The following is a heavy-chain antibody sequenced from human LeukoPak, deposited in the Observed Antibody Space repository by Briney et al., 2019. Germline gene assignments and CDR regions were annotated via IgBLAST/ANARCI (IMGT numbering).Heavy chain of an antibody. CDR1: GFTFSNAW. Sequence: GGSLRLSCAASGFTFSNAWMSWVRQAPGKGLEWVAFIRYDGSDKYYADFVKGRFTISRDNSKNTLYLQMNSLRAEDTAVYYCARVGLDSFRFRWELLSGGYYYYMDVWGKGTTVTISS. CDR2: IRYDGSDK. V-gene: IGHV3-30*02. CDR3: ARVGLDSFRFRWELLSGGYYYYMDV. J-gene: IGHJ6*03. D-gene: IGHD1-26*01.